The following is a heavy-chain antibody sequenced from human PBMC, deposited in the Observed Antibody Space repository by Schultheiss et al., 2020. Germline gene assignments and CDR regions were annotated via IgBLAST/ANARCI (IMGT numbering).Heavy chain of an antibody. CDR1: GDSISSSY. V-gene: IGHV4-59*01. J-gene: IGHJ4*02. CDR3: ARIRLGETGAFDY. Sequence: SETLSLTCNVSGDSISSSYWSWIRQPPGKGLEFIGWIYSSGSTEYTPSLKRRVTISVDTSRNQFSLKLDSVTATDTAVYYCARIRLGETGAFDYWGQGTLVTVSS. CDR2: IYSSGST. D-gene: IGHD1-14*01.